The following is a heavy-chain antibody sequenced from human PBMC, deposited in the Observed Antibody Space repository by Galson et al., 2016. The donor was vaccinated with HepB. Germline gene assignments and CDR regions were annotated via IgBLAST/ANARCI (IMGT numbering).Heavy chain of an antibody. CDR1: GGSFSGYD. J-gene: IGHJ3*01. V-gene: IGHV4-34*01. CDR3: ARNRFRSGYSDL. CDR2: LTHKGTT. D-gene: IGHD3-3*01. Sequence: ETLSLTCAVYGGSFSGYDWTWIRQPPGKGLEWIGELTHKGTTNYNPSLHSRVTMSVDTSKNQFSLTLTSVTAADTALYFCARNRFRSGYSDLWGQGIMVNVSS.